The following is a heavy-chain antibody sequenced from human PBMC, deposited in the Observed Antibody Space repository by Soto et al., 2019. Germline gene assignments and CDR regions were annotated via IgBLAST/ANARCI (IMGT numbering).Heavy chain of an antibody. D-gene: IGHD6-13*01. CDR2: IYYSGST. CDR1: GGSISSSSYY. V-gene: IGHV4-39*01. Sequence: PSETLSLTCTVSGGSISSSSYYWGWIRQPPGKGLEWIGSIYYSGSTYYNPSLKSRVTISVDTSKNQFSLKLSSVTAADTAVYYCARPQVYSSSWYYFDYWGQGTLVTVSS. J-gene: IGHJ4*02. CDR3: ARPQVYSSSWYYFDY.